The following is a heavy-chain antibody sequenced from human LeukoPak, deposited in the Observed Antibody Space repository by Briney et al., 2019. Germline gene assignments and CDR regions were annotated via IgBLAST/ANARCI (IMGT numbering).Heavy chain of an antibody. CDR1: GFPVSSNY. CDR2: IYSGGDT. V-gene: IGHV3-53*01. CDR3: AKAEVPAAS. D-gene: IGHD2-2*01. Sequence: GESLRLSCAASGFPVSSNYMTWVRQAPGKGLEWVSVIYSGGDTYYADSVKGRFTISRDNSKNTLYLQMNSLRAEDTAVYYCAKAEVPAASWGQGTLVTVSS. J-gene: IGHJ4*02.